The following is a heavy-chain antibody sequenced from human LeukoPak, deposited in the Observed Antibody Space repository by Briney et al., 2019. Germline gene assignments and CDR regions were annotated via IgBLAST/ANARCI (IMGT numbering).Heavy chain of an antibody. Sequence: SETLSLTCTVSGASISNSDRYWGWIRQPPGKGLEWIGSIYYSGITYHNPSLKSRVTISVYTSNNQFSLKMSSVTAADTAVYFCARHQEGMVRGVLYYLDVWGKGTTVIISS. V-gene: IGHV4-39*01. D-gene: IGHD3-10*01. CDR2: IYYSGIT. CDR3: ARHQEGMVRGVLYYLDV. CDR1: GASISNSDRY. J-gene: IGHJ6*03.